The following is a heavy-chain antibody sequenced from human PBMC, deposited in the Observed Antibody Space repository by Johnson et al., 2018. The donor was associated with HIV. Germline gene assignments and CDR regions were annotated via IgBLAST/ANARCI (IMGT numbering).Heavy chain of an antibody. CDR2: INRDGSVT. V-gene: IGHV3-7*05. J-gene: IGHJ3*01. D-gene: IGHD2/OR15-2a*01. CDR3: ARVEYHTSYDVADD. Sequence: VQLVESGGGLVQPGGSLRLSCAASGFIFRNHWISWVRQAPGKGLEWVANINRDGSVTKYSGSVKGRFTISRDNAENSLFLQMTSLRAEDTAVYYCARVEYHTSYDVADDWGQGTMVTVSP. CDR1: GFIFRNHW.